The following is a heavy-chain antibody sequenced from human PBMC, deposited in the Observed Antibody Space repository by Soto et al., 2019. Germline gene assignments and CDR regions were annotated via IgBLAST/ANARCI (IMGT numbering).Heavy chain of an antibody. J-gene: IGHJ4*02. Sequence: EVQVFESGGGLVQQGGSLRLSCVASGFTFSSHVMSWVRQAPGKGLEWVSGISVGGGSTYYADSAKGRFTISSDNSKNTLNLQMHSLRAEDTAIYYCAKGWGDYWGQGTLVTVSS. CDR1: GFTFSSHV. D-gene: IGHD1-26*01. CDR2: ISVGGGST. V-gene: IGHV3-23*01. CDR3: AKGWGDY.